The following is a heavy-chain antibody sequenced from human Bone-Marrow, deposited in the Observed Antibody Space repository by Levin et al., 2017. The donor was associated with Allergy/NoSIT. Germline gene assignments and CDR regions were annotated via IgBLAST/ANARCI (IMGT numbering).Heavy chain of an antibody. J-gene: IGHJ6*02. V-gene: IGHV1-69*13. CDR3: ARGVRFLEWLSNPRHYYYYGMDV. D-gene: IGHD3-3*01. Sequence: SVKVSCEASGGTFSGYAISWVRQAPGQGLEWMGGIIPSFGATNYAQTFQDRVTITADESTNRAYMELRGLRSEDTAVYYCARGVRFLEWLSNPRHYYYYGMDVWGQGTTVTVSS. CDR1: GGTFSGYA. CDR2: IIPSFGAT.